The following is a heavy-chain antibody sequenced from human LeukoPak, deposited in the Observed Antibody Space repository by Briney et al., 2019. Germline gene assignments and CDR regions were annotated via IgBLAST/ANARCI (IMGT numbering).Heavy chain of an antibody. CDR2: LSWDGGST. CDR3: AKGTTVAELIFDY. Sequence: GGSLRLSCAASGFTFDDYTMHWVRQVPGKGLEWVSLLSWDGGSTYCADSVKGRFTVSRDNSKTSLYLQMNSLRTEDTALYYCAKGTTVAELIFDYWGQGTLVTVSS. D-gene: IGHD6-19*01. J-gene: IGHJ4*02. V-gene: IGHV3-43*01. CDR1: GFTFDDYT.